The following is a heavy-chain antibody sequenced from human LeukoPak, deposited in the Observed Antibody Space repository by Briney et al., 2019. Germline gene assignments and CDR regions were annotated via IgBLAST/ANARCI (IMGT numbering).Heavy chain of an antibody. CDR1: GYAFTGYY. D-gene: IGHD3-16*01. J-gene: IGHJ4*02. CDR2: INPNSGGT. CDR3: ARFQGSGMSDYDYVWGSYPDY. Sequence: ASVKVSCKASGYAFTGYYMHWVRQAPGQGLEWMGWINPNSGGTNYAQKFQGRVTMTRDTSISTAYMELGRLRSDDTAVYYCARFQGSGMSDYDYVWGSYPDYWGQGTLVTVSS. V-gene: IGHV1-2*02.